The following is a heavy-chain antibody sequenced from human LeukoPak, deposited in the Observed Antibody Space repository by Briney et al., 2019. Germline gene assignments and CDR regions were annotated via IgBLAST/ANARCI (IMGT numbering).Heavy chain of an antibody. CDR2: ISSSSSYI. J-gene: IGHJ4*02. CDR3: AKTSSSWNYFDY. CDR1: GFTFSGAA. V-gene: IGHV3-21*01. Sequence: GGSLRLSCAASGFTFSGAAVHWVRQAPGKGLEWVSSISSSSSYIYYADSVKGRFTISRDNAKNSLYLQMNSLRAEDTAVYYCAKTSSSWNYFDYWGQGTLVTVSS. D-gene: IGHD6-13*01.